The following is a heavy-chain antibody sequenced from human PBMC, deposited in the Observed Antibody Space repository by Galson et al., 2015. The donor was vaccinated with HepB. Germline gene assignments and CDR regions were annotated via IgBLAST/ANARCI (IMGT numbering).Heavy chain of an antibody. V-gene: IGHV4-59*08. D-gene: IGHD3-3*01. Sequence: YWSWIRQPPGKGLEWIGYIYYSGSTNYNPSLKSRVTISVDTSKNQFALKLSSVTAADTAVYYCARGITIFGVVTSMVRGVPYFDYWGQGTLVTVSS. J-gene: IGHJ4*02. CDR1: Y. CDR3: ARGITIFGVVTSMVRGVPYFDY. CDR2: IYYSGST.